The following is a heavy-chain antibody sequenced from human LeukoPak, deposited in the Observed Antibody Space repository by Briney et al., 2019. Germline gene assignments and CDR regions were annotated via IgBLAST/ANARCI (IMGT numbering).Heavy chain of an antibody. D-gene: IGHD6-6*01. CDR3: ARDGVYSRSYDAYDM. Sequence: ASVKVSCKASGYTFTGYYMHWVRQAPGQGLEWMGWISPNNGATSYAQKFQGRVTMTRDTSISTAYMELTRLRSEDTAVYYCARDGVYSRSYDAYDMWGQGTLVTVSS. V-gene: IGHV1-2*02. CDR1: GYTFTGYY. J-gene: IGHJ3*02. CDR2: ISPNNGAT.